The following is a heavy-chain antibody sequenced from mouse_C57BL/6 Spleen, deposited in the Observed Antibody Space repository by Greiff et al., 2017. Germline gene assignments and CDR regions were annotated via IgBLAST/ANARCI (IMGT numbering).Heavy chain of an antibody. CDR3: ARGGDYDDAMDY. V-gene: IGHV1-54*01. CDR1: GYAFTNYL. Sequence: QVQLQQSGAELVRPGTSVKVSCKASGYAFTNYLIEWVKQRPGQGLEWIGVINPGSGGTNYNEKFKGKATLTADKSSSTAYMQLISLTSEDSAVYFCARGGDYDDAMDYWGQGTSVTVSS. J-gene: IGHJ4*01. D-gene: IGHD2-4*01. CDR2: INPGSGGT.